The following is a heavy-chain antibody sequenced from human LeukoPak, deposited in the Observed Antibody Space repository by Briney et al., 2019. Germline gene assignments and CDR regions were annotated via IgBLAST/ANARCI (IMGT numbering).Heavy chain of an antibody. J-gene: IGHJ5*02. CDR1: GYTFTSYG. CDR3: ARASPPSGAAAGMIWFDP. D-gene: IGHD6-13*01. Sequence: ASVNVSCKASGYTFTSYGISWVRQAPGQGLEWMGWISAYNGNTNYAQKLQGRVTMTTDTSTSTAYMELRSLRSDDTAAYYCARASPPSGAAAGMIWFDPWGQGTLVTVSS. CDR2: ISAYNGNT. V-gene: IGHV1-18*01.